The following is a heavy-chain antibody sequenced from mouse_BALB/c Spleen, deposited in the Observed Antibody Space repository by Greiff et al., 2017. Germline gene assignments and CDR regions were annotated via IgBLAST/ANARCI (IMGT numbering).Heavy chain of an antibody. J-gene: IGHJ4*01. D-gene: IGHD5-1*01. CDR2: IWAGGST. CDR1: GFSLTSYG. Sequence: VQGVESGPGLVAPSQSLSITCTVSGFSLTSYGVHWVRQPPGKGLEWLGVIWAGGSTNYNSALMSRLSISKDNSKSQVFLKMNSLQTDDTAMYYCARERESNYYAMDYWGQGTSVTVSS. V-gene: IGHV2-9*02. CDR3: ARERESNYYAMDY.